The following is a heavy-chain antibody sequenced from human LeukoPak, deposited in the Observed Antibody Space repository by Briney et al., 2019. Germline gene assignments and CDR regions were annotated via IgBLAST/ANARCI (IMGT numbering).Heavy chain of an antibody. CDR1: GFTFSSYE. CDR2: ISITGGIK. D-gene: IGHD1-14*01. CDR3: AKVASECYGLDV. Sequence: GGSLRLSCAASGFTFSSYEFSWVRQAPGKGLEWVSYISITGGIKYYGESVKGRFTISRDNAKNSLYLQMDSLRGEDTAVYYCAKVASECYGLDVWGKGTTVTVSS. J-gene: IGHJ6*04. V-gene: IGHV3-48*03.